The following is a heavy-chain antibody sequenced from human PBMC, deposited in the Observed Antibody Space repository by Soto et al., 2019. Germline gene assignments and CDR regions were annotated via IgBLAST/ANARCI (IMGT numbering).Heavy chain of an antibody. CDR1: GFTFSSYA. Sequence: QVQLVESGGGVVQPGRSLRLSCAASGFTFSSYAIHWVRQAPGKGLEWVAVISYDGSNEYYADSVKGRFTISRDNSKNTLYLQMNSLRAEDTAVYYCARVPSSSGRAHFDYWGQGTLVTVSS. J-gene: IGHJ4*02. CDR3: ARVPSSSGRAHFDY. CDR2: ISYDGSNE. D-gene: IGHD2-15*01. V-gene: IGHV3-30-3*01.